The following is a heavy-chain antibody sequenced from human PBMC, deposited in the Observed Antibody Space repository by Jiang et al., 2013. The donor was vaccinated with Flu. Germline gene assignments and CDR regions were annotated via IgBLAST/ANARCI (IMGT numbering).Heavy chain of an antibody. Sequence: QLLESGGGLVQPGGSLRLSCAASGFTFSSYAMSWVRQAPGKGLEWVSGISGSGGNTYHADSVKGRFTISRDSSKNTLYLQMNSLRAEDTAVYYCAKGHNSGWSRNLYGMDVWGQGTTVTVSS. CDR2: ISGSGGNT. CDR1: GFTFSSYA. CDR3: AKGHNSGWSRNLYGMDV. D-gene: IGHD6-13*01. V-gene: IGHV3-23*01. J-gene: IGHJ6*02.